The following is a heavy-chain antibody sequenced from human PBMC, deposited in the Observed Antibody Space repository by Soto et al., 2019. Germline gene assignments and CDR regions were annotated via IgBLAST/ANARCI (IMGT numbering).Heavy chain of an antibody. J-gene: IGHJ6*02. V-gene: IGHV1-69*06. Sequence: SVKVSCKASGVTFSSYAISWVRQAPGQGLEWMGGIIPIFGTANYAQKFQGRVTITADKSTSTAYMELSSLRSEDTAVYYCARYSGTTGSFYYYYGMDVWGQGTTVTVCS. D-gene: IGHD1-26*01. CDR1: GVTFSSYA. CDR3: ARYSGTTGSFYYYYGMDV. CDR2: IIPIFGTA.